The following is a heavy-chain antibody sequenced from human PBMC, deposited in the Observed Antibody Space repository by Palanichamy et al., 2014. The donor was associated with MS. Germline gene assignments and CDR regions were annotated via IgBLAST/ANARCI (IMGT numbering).Heavy chain of an antibody. CDR3: AILTPSWFDP. V-gene: IGHV4-39*01. CDR2: ISFSGST. J-gene: IGHJ5*02. CDR1: GDSISTRIYY. Sequence: QLQLQESGPGLVKPSETLSLTCTVSGDSISTRIYYWGWIRQPPGKGLEWIGSISFSGSTYYNPSLMSRVTISVDTSKNQFSLKLSSVTAADTAVYYCAILTPSWFDPWGQGTLVTVSS.